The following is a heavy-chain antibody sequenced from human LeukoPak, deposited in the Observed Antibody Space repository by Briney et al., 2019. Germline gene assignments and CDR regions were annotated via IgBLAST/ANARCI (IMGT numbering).Heavy chain of an antibody. J-gene: IGHJ4*02. D-gene: IGHD3-22*01. V-gene: IGHV3-23*01. CDR2: ISGSGGST. Sequence: GGSLRLSCAASGFIFSSYWMHWVRQAPGKGLEWVSAISGSGGSTYYADSVKGRFTISRDNSKNTLYLQMNSLRAEDTAVYYCARVRYDGSGYYSIYDYWGQGTLVTVSS. CDR1: GFIFSSYW. CDR3: ARVRYDGSGYYSIYDY.